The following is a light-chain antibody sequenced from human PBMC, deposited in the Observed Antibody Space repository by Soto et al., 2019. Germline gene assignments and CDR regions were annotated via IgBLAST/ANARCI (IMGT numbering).Light chain of an antibody. CDR3: SSARRDNTWV. CDR2: EVS. J-gene: IGLJ3*02. V-gene: IGLV2-14*03. CDR1: SSDIGASTF. Sequence: QSALTQPASVSESPGQSITISCTGTSSDIGASTFVSWYQQHPGKAPKLLIYEVSNRPSGISNRFSDSKSANTASLTISGLQAEDEADYYCSSARRDNTWVFGGGTQLTVL.